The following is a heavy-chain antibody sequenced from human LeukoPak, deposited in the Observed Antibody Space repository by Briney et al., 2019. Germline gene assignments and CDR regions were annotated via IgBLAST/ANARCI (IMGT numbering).Heavy chain of an antibody. D-gene: IGHD1-14*01. Sequence: QPGGSLSLSCAVSGCSFSTYWMHWVRQAPGKGLLWVSRINGDGSGTSYAHSVKGRFTISRDNAKSTLYLEMNSLRAEDTAVYYCARDRNYAMDVWGQGTTVTVSS. CDR3: ARDRNYAMDV. J-gene: IGHJ6*02. V-gene: IGHV3-74*01. CDR1: GCSFSTYW. CDR2: INGDGSGT.